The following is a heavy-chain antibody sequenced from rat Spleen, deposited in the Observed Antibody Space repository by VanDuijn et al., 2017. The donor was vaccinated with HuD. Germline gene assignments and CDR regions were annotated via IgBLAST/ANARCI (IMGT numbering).Heavy chain of an antibody. CDR2: ISTGGGHT. Sequence: EVQLVESGGGLVQPGRSMKLSCAASGVTFSNYYMAWVRQAPTKGLEWVASISTGGGHTYYRDSVKGRFTVSRDNTKSTLYLPMDSLRTEDTATYYCGRHPGYYSGDYVMDAWGQGASVTVSS. CDR1: GVTFSNYY. D-gene: IGHD1-1*01. CDR3: GRHPGYYSGDYVMDA. J-gene: IGHJ4*01. V-gene: IGHV5-25*01.